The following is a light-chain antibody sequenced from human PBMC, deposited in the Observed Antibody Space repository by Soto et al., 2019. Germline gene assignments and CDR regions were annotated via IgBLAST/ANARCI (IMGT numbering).Light chain of an antibody. V-gene: IGKV1-39*01. CDR2: AAS. CDR3: QQSFSTPPT. J-gene: IGKJ2*01. CDR1: QTLNSY. Sequence: DIQMTQSPSSLSASVGDRVTITCRASQTLNSYLNWYQQKSPKAPKLLIYAASRLQSGVTSRFNGSGTTTDFTLTNASLQPEDFATYFCQQSFSTPPTFGQGTKL.